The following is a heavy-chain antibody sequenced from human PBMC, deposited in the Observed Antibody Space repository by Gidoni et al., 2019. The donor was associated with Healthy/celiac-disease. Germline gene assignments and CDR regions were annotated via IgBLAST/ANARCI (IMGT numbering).Heavy chain of an antibody. Sequence: QVQLVESGGGVVQPGRSLRLHCAASGFTFSSYAMHWVRPAPGKGLEWVAVISYDGSNNYYADSVKGRFTISRDNSKNTLYLQMNSLRAEDTAVYYCARGFGGYFDYWGQGTLVTVSS. J-gene: IGHJ4*02. CDR1: GFTFSSYA. CDR3: ARGFGGYFDY. CDR2: ISYDGSNN. D-gene: IGHD3-10*01. V-gene: IGHV3-30-3*01.